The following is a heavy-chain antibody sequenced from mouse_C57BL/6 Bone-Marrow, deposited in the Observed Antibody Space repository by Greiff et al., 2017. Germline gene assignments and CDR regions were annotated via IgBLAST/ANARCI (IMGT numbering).Heavy chain of an antibody. Sequence: VQLQQSGPELVKPGASVKISCKASGYAFSSSWMNWVKQRPGKGLEWIGRIYPGDGDTNYNGKFKGKATLTADKSSSTAYMQLSSRTSEDSAVYFCARLRRFAYWGQGTLITVT. CDR3: ARLRRFAY. CDR1: GYAFSSSW. CDR2: IYPGDGDT. J-gene: IGHJ3*01. V-gene: IGHV1-82*01.